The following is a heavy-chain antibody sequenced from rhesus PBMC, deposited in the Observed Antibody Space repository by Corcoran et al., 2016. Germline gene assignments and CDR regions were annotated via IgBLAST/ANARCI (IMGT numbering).Heavy chain of an antibody. J-gene: IGHJ5-2*02. D-gene: IGHD3-34*01. Sequence: QVRLQESGPGLVKPSETLSLTCAVSGGSISSNYWSWIRQPPGKGLEWIGRFSGSSGTTDYNPSLKSRVTSSTDTSKNQFSLKLSSGSAADTAVYYCARDLGPEDNSLDVWGRGLLVTVSS. CDR1: GGSISSNY. CDR2: FSGSSGTT. V-gene: IGHV4-173*01. CDR3: ARDLGPEDNSLDV.